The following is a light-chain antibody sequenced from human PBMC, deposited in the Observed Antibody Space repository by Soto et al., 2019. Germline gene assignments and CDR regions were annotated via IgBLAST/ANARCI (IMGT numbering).Light chain of an antibody. CDR2: EGS. Sequence: QSALTQPASVSGSPGQSITISCTGTSSDVGSYNLVSWYQQHPGKAPKLMIYEGSKRPSGVSNRFSGSKSGNTASLTISGLNAEDEADYYCCSYAGSSAYVFGTGTKVTVL. CDR3: CSYAGSSAYV. V-gene: IGLV2-23*01. J-gene: IGLJ1*01. CDR1: SSDVGSYNL.